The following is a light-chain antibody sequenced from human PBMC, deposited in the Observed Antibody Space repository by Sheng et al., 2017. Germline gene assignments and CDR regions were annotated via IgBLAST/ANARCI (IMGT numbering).Light chain of an antibody. J-gene: IGLJ3*02. CDR1: SSNIGNNA. V-gene: IGLV1-36*01. CDR3: AAWDDSLNALV. CDR2: YDD. Sequence: QPVLTQPPSVSEAPRQRVTISCSGSSSNIGNNAVNWYQHLPGKAPKLLIYYDDLLPSGVSDRFSGSKSGTSASLAISGLQSEDEADYYCAAWDDSLNALVFGGGTKLTVL.